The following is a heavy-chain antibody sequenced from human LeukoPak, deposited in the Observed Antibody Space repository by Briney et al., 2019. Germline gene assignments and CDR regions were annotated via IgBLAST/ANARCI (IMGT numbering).Heavy chain of an antibody. CDR3: AKSPSSGNYGDYYFDY. Sequence: GGSLRLSCAASGFTFSSHWMHWVRQAPGKGLVWVSGINSDGSSRRYADSVKGRFTISRDNSRNTLYLQMNSLRAEDTAVYYCAKSPSSGNYGDYYFDYWGQGTLVTVSS. J-gene: IGHJ4*02. D-gene: IGHD1-26*01. V-gene: IGHV3-74*01. CDR2: INSDGSSR. CDR1: GFTFSSHW.